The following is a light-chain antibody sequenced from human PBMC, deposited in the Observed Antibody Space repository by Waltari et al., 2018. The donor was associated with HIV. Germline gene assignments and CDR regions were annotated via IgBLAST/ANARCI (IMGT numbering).Light chain of an antibody. CDR3: CSYAGSYTYV. J-gene: IGLJ1*01. CDR2: DVS. Sequence: SALTQPRSVSGSPGQSLPISCTGTTTDVGLSTYVSWYQQHPGKAPQLVIYDVSKRPSGVPDRFSGSKSANTASLTISVLQAEDEADYYCCSYAGSYTYVFGTGTKVTVL. V-gene: IGLV2-11*01. CDR1: TTDVGLSTY.